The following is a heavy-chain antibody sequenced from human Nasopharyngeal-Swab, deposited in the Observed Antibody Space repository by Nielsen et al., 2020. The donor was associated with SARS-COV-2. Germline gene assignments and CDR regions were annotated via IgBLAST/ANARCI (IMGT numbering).Heavy chain of an antibody. V-gene: IGHV3-23*01. Sequence: GESLNISCAASGFTFSSYAMSWVRQAPGKGLEWVSAISGSGGSTYYADSVKGRFTISRDNSKNTLYLQMNSLRAEDTAVYYCARAKYVDTDNSDYGMDVWGQGTTVTVSS. CDR2: ISGSGGST. J-gene: IGHJ6*02. D-gene: IGHD5-18*01. CDR3: ARAKYVDTDNSDYGMDV. CDR1: GFTFSSYA.